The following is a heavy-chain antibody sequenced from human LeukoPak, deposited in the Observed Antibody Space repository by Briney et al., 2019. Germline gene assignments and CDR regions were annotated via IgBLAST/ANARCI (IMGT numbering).Heavy chain of an antibody. Sequence: GGSLRLSCAASGFTFSSYSMNWVRQAPGKGLEWVSYISSSSSTIYYADSVKGRFTISRDNAKNSLYLQMSSLRAEDTAVYYCARATYSSSSHLDYWGQGTLVTVSS. CDR3: ARATYSSSSHLDY. J-gene: IGHJ4*02. V-gene: IGHV3-48*01. D-gene: IGHD6-6*01. CDR2: ISSSSSTI. CDR1: GFTFSSYS.